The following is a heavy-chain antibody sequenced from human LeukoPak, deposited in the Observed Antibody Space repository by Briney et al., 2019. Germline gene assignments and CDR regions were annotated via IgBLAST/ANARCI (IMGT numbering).Heavy chain of an antibody. V-gene: IGHV3-21*01. CDR3: ARDWGYYYYYGMDV. CDR1: GIPFSSYW. Sequence: GGSLNLPFAAPGIPFSSYWMNWVRPAPRKGVEWGSSISSSSSYIYYADSVKGRFTISRDNAKTSLYLQMNSLRAEDTAVYYCARDWGYYYYYGMDVWGQGTTVTVSS. CDR2: ISSSSSYI. D-gene: IGHD3-16*01. J-gene: IGHJ6*02.